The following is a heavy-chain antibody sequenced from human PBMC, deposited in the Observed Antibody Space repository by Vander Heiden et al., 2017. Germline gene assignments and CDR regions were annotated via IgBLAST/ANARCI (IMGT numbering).Heavy chain of an antibody. D-gene: IGHD6-19*01. V-gene: IGHV3-73*02. CDR2: SRSKANNYAT. CDR1: GFIFSGST. J-gene: IGHJ6*02. CDR3: ASHFGSSSGWTFGYYGMDV. Sequence: EVQLVESGGGLVQPGGSLKLSCAASGFIFSGSTMHWVRQASGKGLEWVGRSRSKANNYATTYAASVIGRVTISRDDLKNTAYLQMTSLKTEDTAVYYCASHFGSSSGWTFGYYGMDVWGQGTTVTVSS.